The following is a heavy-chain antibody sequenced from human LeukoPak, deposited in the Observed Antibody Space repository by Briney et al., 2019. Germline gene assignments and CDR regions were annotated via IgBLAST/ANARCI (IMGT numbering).Heavy chain of an antibody. D-gene: IGHD4-17*01. J-gene: IGHJ6*04. CDR1: GFTLSSHE. Sequence: GGSLRLSCAASGFTLSSHEMNWVRQAPGKGLEWVSYISSIGSTIYYADSVKGRFTISRDNAKNSLYLQMNSLRAEDTAVYYCARDETVTTNYYYYGMDVWGKGTTVTVSS. CDR3: ARDETVTTNYYYYGMDV. V-gene: IGHV3-48*03. CDR2: ISSIGSTI.